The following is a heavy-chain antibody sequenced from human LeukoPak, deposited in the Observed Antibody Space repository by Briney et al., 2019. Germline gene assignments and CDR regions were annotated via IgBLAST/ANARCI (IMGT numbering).Heavy chain of an antibody. J-gene: IGHJ6*04. CDR2: ISSSGTTI. CDR1: GFTFRTSG. Sequence: GGSLRLSCAASGFTFRTSGMNWVRQAPGKGLEGVSYISSSGTTISYAQSVKGRFTITRDNAQNSLTLHMNTLRADDTAVYYCAELGITMIGGVWGKGTTVTISS. V-gene: IGHV3-48*01. D-gene: IGHD3-10*02. CDR3: AELGITMIGGV.